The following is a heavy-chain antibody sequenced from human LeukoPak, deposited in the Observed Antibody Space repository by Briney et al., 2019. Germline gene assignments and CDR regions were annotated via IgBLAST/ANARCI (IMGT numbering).Heavy chain of an antibody. V-gene: IGHV1-18*01. CDR1: GYAFTSYG. Sequence: ASVKVSCKASGYAFTSYGIRWVREAPGQGLEWMGWISAYNGNTNYAQKLQGRVTMTTDTSTSTAYMELRSLRSDDTAVYYCARDYGDYVAFDIWGQGTMVTVSS. D-gene: IGHD4-17*01. CDR2: ISAYNGNT. J-gene: IGHJ3*02. CDR3: ARDYGDYVAFDI.